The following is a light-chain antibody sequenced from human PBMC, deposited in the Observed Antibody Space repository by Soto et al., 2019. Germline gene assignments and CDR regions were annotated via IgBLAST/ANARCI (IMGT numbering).Light chain of an antibody. CDR2: GAS. Sequence: EIVMTQSPATLSVSPGERAILSCRASQSVSSNLAWYQQKPGQAPRLLIYGASTRATGIPDRFSGSASGTDFTLTISRLEPEDFAVYFCQQYSDLPMTFGQGTRLEIK. J-gene: IGKJ5*01. CDR1: QSVSSN. V-gene: IGKV3D-15*02. CDR3: QQYSDLPMT.